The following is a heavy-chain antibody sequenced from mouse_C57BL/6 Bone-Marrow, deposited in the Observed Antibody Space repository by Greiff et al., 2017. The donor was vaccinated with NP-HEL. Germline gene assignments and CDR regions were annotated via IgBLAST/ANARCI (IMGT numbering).Heavy chain of an antibody. CDR1: GFNIKDDY. Sequence: EVQLQQSGAELVRPGASVKLSCTASGFNIKDDYMHWVKQRPEQGLEWIGWIDPENGDTEYASKFQGKATITADTSSNTAYLQLSSLTSEDTAVYYCTTSGLLLFAYWGQGTLVTVSA. CDR3: TTSGLLLFAY. D-gene: IGHD2-3*01. V-gene: IGHV14-4*01. CDR2: IDPENGDT. J-gene: IGHJ3*01.